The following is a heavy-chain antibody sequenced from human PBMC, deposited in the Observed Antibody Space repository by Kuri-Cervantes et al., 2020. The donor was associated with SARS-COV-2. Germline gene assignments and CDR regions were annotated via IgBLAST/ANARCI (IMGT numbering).Heavy chain of an antibody. CDR3: ARGNYDILGGYYYGMDV. CDR1: GFSLSSYD. J-gene: IGHJ6*02. D-gene: IGHD3-9*01. Sequence: GESLKISCAASGFSLSSYDMHWVRQATGKGLEWVSAIGTAGDTYYPGSVKGRFTISRENAKNSLYLQMNSLRAGDTAVYYCARGNYDILGGYYYGMDVWGQGTTVTVSS. CDR2: IGTAGDT. V-gene: IGHV3-13*01.